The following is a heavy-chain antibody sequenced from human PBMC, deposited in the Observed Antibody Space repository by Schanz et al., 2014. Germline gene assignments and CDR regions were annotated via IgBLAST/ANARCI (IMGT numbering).Heavy chain of an antibody. J-gene: IGHJ4*02. Sequence: QAQLVESGGGLVQPGGSLRLSCAASGFTFSDYGMSWVRQAPGKGLEWISYISTTSSNIYYADSVKGRFTISRDNAKNSLYLQMNSLRVEDTAVYYCARDLISSGWYGWGQGTLVTVSS. D-gene: IGHD6-19*01. CDR1: GFTFSDYG. V-gene: IGHV3-11*01. CDR3: ARDLISSGWYG. CDR2: ISTTSSNI.